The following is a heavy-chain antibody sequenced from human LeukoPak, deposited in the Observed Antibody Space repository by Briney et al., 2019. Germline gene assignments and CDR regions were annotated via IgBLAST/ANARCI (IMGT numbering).Heavy chain of an antibody. CDR2: ISSSSYI. V-gene: IGHV3-21*01. CDR3: ARQYCSRTSCYFDY. J-gene: IGHJ4*02. CDR1: GFTLSSYN. Sequence: PGGSLRLSCAASGFTLSSYNMNWVRQAPGKGLEWVSFISSSSYIHYADSLKGRFAISRDNAKNSLYLQMNSLRAEDTAVYYCARQYCSRTSCYFDYWGQGTLVTVSS. D-gene: IGHD2-2*01.